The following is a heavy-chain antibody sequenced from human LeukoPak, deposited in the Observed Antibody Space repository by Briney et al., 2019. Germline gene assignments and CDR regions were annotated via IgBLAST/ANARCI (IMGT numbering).Heavy chain of an antibody. J-gene: IGHJ4*02. D-gene: IGHD3-3*01. CDR3: ARAGNGYYCDY. CDR1: GFTFSNYG. CDR2: ISNSGGST. Sequence: GGSLRLSCAASGFTFSNYGLSWVRQAPGKGLEWVSGISNSGGSTNYADSVKGRFTISRDNSKNTLYLQVNSLRAEDTAVYYCARAGNGYYCDYWGQGTLVTVSS. V-gene: IGHV3-23*01.